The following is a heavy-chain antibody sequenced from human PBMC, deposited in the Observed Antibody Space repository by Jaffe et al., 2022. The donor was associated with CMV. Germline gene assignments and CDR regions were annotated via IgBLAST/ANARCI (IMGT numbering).Heavy chain of an antibody. Sequence: QLQLQESGPGLVKPSETLSLTCTVSGGSISSSSYYWGWIRQPPGKGLEWIGSIYYSGSTYYNPSLKSRVTISVDTSKNQFSLKLSSVTAADTAVYYCARHDYVWGSLGWFDPWGQGTLVTVSS. CDR2: IYYSGST. V-gene: IGHV4-39*01. CDR1: GGSISSSSYY. CDR3: ARHDYVWGSLGWFDP. J-gene: IGHJ5*02. D-gene: IGHD3-16*01.